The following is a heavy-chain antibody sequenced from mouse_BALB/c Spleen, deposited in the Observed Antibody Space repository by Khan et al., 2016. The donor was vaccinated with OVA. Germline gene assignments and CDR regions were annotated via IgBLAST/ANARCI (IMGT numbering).Heavy chain of an antibody. CDR3: APVETYDVSFDY. D-gene: IGHD2-12*01. V-gene: IGHV1S136*01. Sequence: VQLKESGPEVVEPGASVKLSCKASGYTFTSYVMHWVKQKPGQGLEWIGDIYPFTDATYYTEMFTGKVTLTSDNSSSTAYMTLTSLTSRNSAFNYCAPVETYDVSFDYWGQGTLVTVSA. CDR2: IYPFTDAT. J-gene: IGHJ3*01. CDR1: GYTFTSYV.